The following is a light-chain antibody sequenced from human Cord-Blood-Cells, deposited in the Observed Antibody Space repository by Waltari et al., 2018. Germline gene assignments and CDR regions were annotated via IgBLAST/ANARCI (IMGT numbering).Light chain of an antibody. Sequence: DLVMTQSPDSLAVSLGERATINRKSSQSVLYSSNNKNYLAWYQQKPGHPPKLLIYWASTRESGVPDRFSGSGSETDFTLTISSLQAEDVAVYYCQQYYSTPRTFGQGTKVEIK. J-gene: IGKJ1*01. CDR3: QQYYSTPRT. CDR2: WAS. CDR1: QSVLYSSNNKNY. V-gene: IGKV4-1*01.